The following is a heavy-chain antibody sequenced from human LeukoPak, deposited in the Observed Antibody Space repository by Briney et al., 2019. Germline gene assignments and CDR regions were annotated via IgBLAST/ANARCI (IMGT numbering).Heavy chain of an antibody. CDR3: ARSVIPPPDAFDI. Sequence: SETLSLTCAVYGGSFSGYYWSWIRQPPGKGLEWIGEINHSGSTNYNPSLKSRVTISVDTSKNQFSLKLSSVTAADTAVYYCARSVIPPPDAFDIWGQGTMVTVSS. CDR2: INHSGST. V-gene: IGHV4-34*01. D-gene: IGHD3-16*02. CDR1: GGSFSGYY. J-gene: IGHJ3*02.